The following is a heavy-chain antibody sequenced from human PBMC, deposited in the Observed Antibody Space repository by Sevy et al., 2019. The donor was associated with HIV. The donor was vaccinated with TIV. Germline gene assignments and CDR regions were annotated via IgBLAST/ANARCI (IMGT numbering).Heavy chain of an antibody. J-gene: IGHJ4*02. CDR2: FSGTDGSGTDGTT. CDR1: GFKFDNYD. D-gene: IGHD6-13*01. Sequence: GVSLRLSCAASGFKFDNYDISWVRQAPGKGLEWVSGFSGTDGSGTDGTTYYTDSVKGRFIISRDNSKNTLYLEMNSLRVDDTAVYYCAKAARYSSVWYSTWEPFDYWGQGTLVTVSS. CDR3: AKAARYSSVWYSTWEPFDY. V-gene: IGHV3-23*01.